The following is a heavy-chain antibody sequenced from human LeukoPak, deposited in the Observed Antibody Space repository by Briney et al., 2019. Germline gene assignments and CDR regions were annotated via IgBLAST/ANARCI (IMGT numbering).Heavy chain of an antibody. CDR1: GYTLTELS. Sequence: ASVKVSCKVSGYTLTELSMHWVRHAPGKGLEWMGGFDPEDGETIYAQKFQGRVTMTEDTSTDTAYMELSSLRSEDTAVYYCATRSGYSYGYKPYNWFDPWGQGTLVTVSS. V-gene: IGHV1-24*01. CDR2: FDPEDGET. J-gene: IGHJ5*02. CDR3: ATRSGYSYGYKPYNWFDP. D-gene: IGHD5-18*01.